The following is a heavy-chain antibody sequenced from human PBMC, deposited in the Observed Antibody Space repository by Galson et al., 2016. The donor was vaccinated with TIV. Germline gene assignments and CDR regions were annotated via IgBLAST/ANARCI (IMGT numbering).Heavy chain of an antibody. Sequence: SVKVSCKASGGTFSSYAISWVRQAPGQGLEWMGGIMPIFGTANYAQKFQGRVTVSADGSTSTAYLELSSLRSEDTAVYYCATPGWQPSPYFDYWGQGTLVTVSS. V-gene: IGHV1-69*13. CDR2: IMPIFGTA. D-gene: IGHD5-24*01. CDR3: ATPGWQPSPYFDY. CDR1: GGTFSSYA. J-gene: IGHJ4*02.